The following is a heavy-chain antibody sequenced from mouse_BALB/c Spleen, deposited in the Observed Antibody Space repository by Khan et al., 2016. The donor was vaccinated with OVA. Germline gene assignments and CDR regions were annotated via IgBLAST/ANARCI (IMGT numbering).Heavy chain of an antibody. Sequence: QVQLKQSGPGLVAPSQSLSLTCTVSGYSLTRYGVHWVRQPPGKGLEWLGLIWAGGSTNYNWALMSRLSISIDNSKSLDLLIMNSLQTDDTALYYCARSKYLARYWGQGTTLTVSS. CDR1: GYSLTRYG. CDR3: ARSKYLARY. J-gene: IGHJ2*01. D-gene: IGHD3-3*01. CDR2: IWAGGST. V-gene: IGHV2-9*02.